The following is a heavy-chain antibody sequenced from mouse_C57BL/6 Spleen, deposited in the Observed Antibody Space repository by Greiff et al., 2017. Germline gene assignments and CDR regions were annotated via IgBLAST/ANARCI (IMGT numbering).Heavy chain of an antibody. V-gene: IGHV1-76*01. D-gene: IGHD1-1*01. CDR2: IYPGSGNT. Sequence: VQGVESGAELVRPGASVKLSCKASGYTFTDYYINWVKQRPGQGLEWIARIYPGSGNTYYNEKFKGKATLTAEKSSSTAYMQLSSLTSEDSAVYFCARSEYYGSRGAWFAYWGQGTLVTVSA. CDR3: ARSEYYGSRGAWFAY. CDR1: GYTFTDYY. J-gene: IGHJ3*01.